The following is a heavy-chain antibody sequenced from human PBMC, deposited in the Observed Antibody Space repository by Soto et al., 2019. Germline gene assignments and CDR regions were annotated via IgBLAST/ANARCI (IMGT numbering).Heavy chain of an antibody. CDR3: AKSAPMDAGDKYYYDF. D-gene: IGHD4-17*01. Sequence: SVEVSCKASGGTFSTFCISWVLQAPGQGHEWMGGIIPFFGTARYSQKFEDRITITADESTNTVYMDLRSLTSEDTAIYYCAKSAPMDAGDKYYYDFWGQGALVTVSS. V-gene: IGHV1-69*13. CDR2: IIPFFGTA. J-gene: IGHJ4*02. CDR1: GGTFSTFC.